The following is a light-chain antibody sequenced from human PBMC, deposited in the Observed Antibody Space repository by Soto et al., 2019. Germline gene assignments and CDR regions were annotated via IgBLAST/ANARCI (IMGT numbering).Light chain of an antibody. CDR2: AAS. CDR1: QSISSH. CDR3: QQSYSAPLT. V-gene: IGKV1-39*01. J-gene: IGKJ4*01. Sequence: DLQMTQSPSSLSASVGDRVTITCRASQSISSHLNWYQHKPGKAPNLLIYAASSLQTGVPSRFSGSGSGTDFTLTISSLQPEDFATYYCQQSYSAPLTFGGGTKVEIK.